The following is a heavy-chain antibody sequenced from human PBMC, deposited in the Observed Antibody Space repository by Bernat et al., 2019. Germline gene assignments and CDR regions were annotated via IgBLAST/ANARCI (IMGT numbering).Heavy chain of an antibody. D-gene: IGHD4-17*01. Sequence: EVQLVESGGGLVQPGRSLRLSCAASGFTFDDYAMHWVRQAPGKGLEWVSGISWNSGSIGYADSVKGRFNIARDNAKNSLYLQMNSLRAEDTALYYCAQDAGETVTPNYYYYGMDVWGQGTTVTVSS. V-gene: IGHV3-9*01. CDR3: AQDAGETVTPNYYYYGMDV. CDR1: GFTFDDYA. CDR2: ISWNSGSI. J-gene: IGHJ6*02.